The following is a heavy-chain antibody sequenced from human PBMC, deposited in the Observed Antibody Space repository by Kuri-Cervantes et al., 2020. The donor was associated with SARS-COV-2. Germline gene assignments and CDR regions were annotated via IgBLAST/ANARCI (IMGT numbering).Heavy chain of an antibody. CDR1: GYSISSGYY. D-gene: IGHD6-19*01. CDR2: INSDGSST. Sequence: GESLKISCAVSGYSISSGYYWGWIRQPPGKGLEWVSRINSDGSSTSYADSVKGRFTISRDNAKNTLYLQMNSLRAEDTAVYYCARDRAIRIAVAGTVYFDYWGQGTLATVSS. V-gene: IGHV3-74*01. CDR3: ARDRAIRIAVAGTVYFDY. J-gene: IGHJ4*02.